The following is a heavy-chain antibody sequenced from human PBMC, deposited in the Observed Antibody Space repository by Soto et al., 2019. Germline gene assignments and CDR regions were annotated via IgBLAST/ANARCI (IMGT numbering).Heavy chain of an antibody. D-gene: IGHD2-21*01. J-gene: IGHJ4*01. Sequence: SVKVSCKTSGFTFSTSAVHLVRQARGHRLQWIGWIDVGSGNANYAQMLQERVTISRDMSTSTAYMELNSLKIDDTAVYYCTSRRDLTPVDPLDYWGLGTLVTVSS. CDR3: TSRRDLTPVDPLDY. CDR1: GFTFSTSA. V-gene: IGHV1-58*01. CDR2: IDVGSGNA.